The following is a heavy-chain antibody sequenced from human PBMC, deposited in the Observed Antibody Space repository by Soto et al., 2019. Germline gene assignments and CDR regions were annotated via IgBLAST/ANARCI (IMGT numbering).Heavy chain of an antibody. Sequence: EVQLVESGGGLVQPGRSLRLSCAASGFTFDDYAMHWVRQAPGKGLEWVSGISWNSGSIGYADSVKGRFTISRDNAKNSLYLQMNSLRAEDTALYYCAKDIGDGDYCPDFDYWGQGTLVTVSS. CDR3: AKDIGDGDYCPDFDY. J-gene: IGHJ4*02. D-gene: IGHD4-17*01. V-gene: IGHV3-9*01. CDR2: ISWNSGSI. CDR1: GFTFDDYA.